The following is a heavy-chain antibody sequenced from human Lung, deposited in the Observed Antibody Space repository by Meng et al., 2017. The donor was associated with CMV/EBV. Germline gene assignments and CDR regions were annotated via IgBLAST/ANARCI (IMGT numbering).Heavy chain of an antibody. Sequence: SGFIFDDYAMQWVRQAPGKGLEWVSLISYNGFRTYYADSVKGRFTISRDNGKNSVYLQMNSLRDEDTALYYCVKDGGSGNYQGWFDPWGQGTLVTVSS. CDR3: VKDGGSGNYQGWFDP. V-gene: IGHV3-43D*03. J-gene: IGHJ5*02. D-gene: IGHD3-10*01. CDR2: ISYNGFRT. CDR1: GFIFDDYA.